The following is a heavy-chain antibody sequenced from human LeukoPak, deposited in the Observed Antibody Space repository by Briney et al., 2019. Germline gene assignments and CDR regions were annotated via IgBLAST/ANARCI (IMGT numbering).Heavy chain of an antibody. J-gene: IGHJ4*02. Sequence: GASGKVSCKASGYTFTSYGISWVRQAPGQGLEWMGWISAYNGNTNYAQKFQGRVTITADKSTSTAYMELSSLRSEDTAVYYCARGRDGYNPPDYWGQGTLVTVSS. CDR1: GYTFTSYG. V-gene: IGHV1-18*01. CDR2: ISAYNGNT. CDR3: ARGRDGYNPPDY. D-gene: IGHD5-24*01.